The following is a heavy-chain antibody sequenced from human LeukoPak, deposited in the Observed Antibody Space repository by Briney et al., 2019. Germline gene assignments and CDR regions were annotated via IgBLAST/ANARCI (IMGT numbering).Heavy chain of an antibody. CDR3: ARDRSRGYSSSLDY. CDR1: GGSFSSYY. V-gene: IGHV4-59*12. CDR2: IYFSGST. Sequence: SETLSLTCTVSGGSFSSYYWSWIRQPPGKGLEWIGYIYFSGSTNYNPSLKSRVTISVDTSKNQFSLKLSSVTAADTAVYYCARDRSRGYSSSLDYWGQGTLVTVSS. D-gene: IGHD6-6*01. J-gene: IGHJ4*02.